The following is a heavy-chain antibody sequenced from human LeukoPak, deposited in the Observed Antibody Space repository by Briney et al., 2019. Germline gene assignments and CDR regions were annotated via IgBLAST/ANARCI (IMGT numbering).Heavy chain of an antibody. D-gene: IGHD1-26*01. CDR2: IIPIFDTA. CDR3: ARDRVGKGPPT. J-gene: IGHJ4*02. CDR1: GGTFSSYA. V-gene: IGHV1-69*13. Sequence: SVKVSCKASGGTFSSYAISWVRQAPGQGLEWMGGIIPIFDTANYAQKFQGRVTITADESTGTAYMELSSLRSEDTAVYYCARDRVGKGPPTWGQGTLVTVSS.